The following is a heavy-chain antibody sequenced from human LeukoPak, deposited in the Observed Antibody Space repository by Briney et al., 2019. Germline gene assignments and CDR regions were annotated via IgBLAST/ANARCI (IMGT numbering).Heavy chain of an antibody. Sequence: PGGSLRLSCVVSGFTFSSYSMIWVRQAPGKGLQWVANMKKDGSETKCVESVKGRFTISRDNAKNSLYLQMNSLRAEDTAVYYCGRHRSGSGTYFIDYWGQGTLVSVSS. J-gene: IGHJ4*02. CDR3: GRHRSGSGTYFIDY. D-gene: IGHD3-10*01. CDR2: MKKDGSET. CDR1: GFTFSSYS. V-gene: IGHV3-7*01.